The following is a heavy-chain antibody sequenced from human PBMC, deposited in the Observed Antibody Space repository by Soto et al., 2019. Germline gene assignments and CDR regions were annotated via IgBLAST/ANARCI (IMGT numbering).Heavy chain of an antibody. Sequence: EVQLVESGGGLVKPGGSLRLSCAASGFTFSSYSMNWVRQAPGKGLEWVSSISSSSSYIYYADSVKGRFTISRDNAKNSLYLQMNSLRAEDTAVYYCARIYCSSTSCYNYYYYGMDVWGQGTTVTVSS. D-gene: IGHD2-2*02. V-gene: IGHV3-21*01. CDR2: ISSSSSYI. J-gene: IGHJ6*02. CDR1: GFTFSSYS. CDR3: ARIYCSSTSCYNYYYYGMDV.